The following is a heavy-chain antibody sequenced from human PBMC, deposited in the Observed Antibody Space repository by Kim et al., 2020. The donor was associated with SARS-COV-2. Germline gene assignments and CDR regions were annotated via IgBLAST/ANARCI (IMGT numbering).Heavy chain of an antibody. CDR1: GFTFSNAW. D-gene: IGHD1-26*01. CDR2: IKSKTDGGTT. CDR3: TTDHRTSGRGSYYRAFDI. V-gene: IGHV3-15*01. J-gene: IGHJ3*02. Sequence: GGSLRLSCAASGFTFSNAWMSWVRQAPGKGLEWVGRIKSKTDGGTTDYAAPVKGRFTISRDDSKNTLYLQMNSLKTEDTAVYYCTTDHRTSGRGSYYRAFDIWGQGTMVTVSS.